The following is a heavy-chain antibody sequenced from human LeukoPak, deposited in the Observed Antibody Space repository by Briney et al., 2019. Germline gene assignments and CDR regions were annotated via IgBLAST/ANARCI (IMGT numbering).Heavy chain of an antibody. CDR1: GGSISSYY. J-gene: IGHJ6*03. CDR2: IYTSGST. V-gene: IGHV4-4*07. CDR3: ARLSSSGYFLGYYYYMDV. Sequence: PSDTLSLTCTVSGGSISSYYWSWIRQPAGKGLEWIGRIYTSGSTNYNPSLKSRVTISVDKSKNQFSLKLSSVTAADTAVYYCARLSSSGYFLGYYYYMDVWGKGTTVTVSS. D-gene: IGHD3-22*01.